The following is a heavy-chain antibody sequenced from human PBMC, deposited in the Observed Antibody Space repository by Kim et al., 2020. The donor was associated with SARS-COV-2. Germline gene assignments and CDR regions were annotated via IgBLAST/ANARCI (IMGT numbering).Heavy chain of an antibody. J-gene: IGHJ4*02. Sequence: DGRSTSDAAPVKGRFTITGDNAKNALYLQMKSLGAEDTAVYYCAGGLPPGQNWGQGTLVTVSS. V-gene: IGHV3-74*01. CDR2: DGRST. CDR3: AGGLPPGQN.